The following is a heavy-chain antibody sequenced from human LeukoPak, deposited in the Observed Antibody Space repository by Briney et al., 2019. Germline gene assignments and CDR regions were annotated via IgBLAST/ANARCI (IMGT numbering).Heavy chain of an antibody. CDR2: IKQDGSEK. V-gene: IGHV3-7*01. CDR3: AKEGELELDY. CDR1: GFTFSNYW. J-gene: IGHJ4*02. D-gene: IGHD1-1*01. Sequence: PGGSLRLSCAASGFTFSNYWMSWVRQAPGRGLEWVANIKQDGSEKYYVDSVKGRFTISRDNAKNSLYLQMNSLRAEDTAVYYCAKEGELELDYWGQGTLVTVSS.